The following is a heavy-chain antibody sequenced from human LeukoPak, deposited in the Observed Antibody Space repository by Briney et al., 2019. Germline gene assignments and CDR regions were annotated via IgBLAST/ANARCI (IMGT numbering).Heavy chain of an antibody. J-gene: IGHJ4*02. V-gene: IGHV1-69*04. Sequence: GASVKVSCKASGGTFSSYAISWVRQAPGQGLEWMGRIIPILGIANYVQKFQGRVTITADKSTSTAYMELSSLRSEDTAVYYCAREGGGYCSSTSCSYWGQGTLVTVSS. CDR2: IIPILGIA. CDR1: GGTFSSYA. D-gene: IGHD2-2*01. CDR3: AREGGGYCSSTSCSY.